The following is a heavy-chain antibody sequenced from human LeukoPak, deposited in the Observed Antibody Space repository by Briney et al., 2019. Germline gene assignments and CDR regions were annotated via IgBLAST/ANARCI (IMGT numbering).Heavy chain of an antibody. J-gene: IGHJ4*01. CDR3: TKGTLGGGFNF. CDR1: GFTVSSNY. CDR2: IRGSGGST. V-gene: IGHV3-23*01. Sequence: GGSLRLSCAASGFTVSSNYMNWVRQAPGKGLEWVSAIRGSGGSTYYADSVKGRFTISRDNSMHTLYLQMNSLRAEDTAVYYCTKGTLGGGFNFWGHGTLVTVSS. D-gene: IGHD3-16*01.